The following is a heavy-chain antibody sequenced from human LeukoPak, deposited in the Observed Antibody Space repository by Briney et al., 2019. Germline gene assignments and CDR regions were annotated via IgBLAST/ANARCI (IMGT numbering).Heavy chain of an antibody. J-gene: IGHJ6*02. V-gene: IGHV3-9*01. D-gene: IGHD4-17*01. Sequence: GGSLRLSCAASGFTFDDYAMHWVRQAPGKGLEWVSGISWNSGSIGYADSVKGRFTISRDNAKNSLYLQMNSLRAEDTALYYRGKGPGGDLGSYYGKDGRGQGTTVTVSS. CDR2: ISWNSGSI. CDR1: GFTFDDYA. CDR3: GKGPGGDLGSYYGKDG.